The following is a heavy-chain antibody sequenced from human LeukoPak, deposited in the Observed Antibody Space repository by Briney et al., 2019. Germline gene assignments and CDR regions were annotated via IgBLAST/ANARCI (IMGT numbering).Heavy chain of an antibody. J-gene: IGHJ3*02. Sequence: PSETPSLTCAVYGGSFSGYYWSWIRQPPGKGLEWIGEINHSGSTNYNPSLKSRVTISVDTSKNQFSLKLSSVTAADTAVYYCASYYAIDAFDIWGQGTMVTVSS. V-gene: IGHV4-34*01. CDR3: ASYYAIDAFDI. CDR2: INHSGST. D-gene: IGHD3-10*01. CDR1: GGSFSGYY.